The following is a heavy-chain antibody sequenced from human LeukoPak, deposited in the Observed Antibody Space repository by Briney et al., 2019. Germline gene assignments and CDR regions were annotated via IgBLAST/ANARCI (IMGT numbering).Heavy chain of an antibody. D-gene: IGHD3-10*01. Sequence: GGSLRLSCAASGFTFSSYAMSWVRQAPGKGLEWVSAISGSGGSTYYADSVKGRFTISRDNSRNTLYLQMNSLTTEDTAVYYCVKHDFYGAGSLGSHWGQGTLVTVSS. V-gene: IGHV3-23*01. J-gene: IGHJ4*02. CDR3: VKHDFYGAGSLGSH. CDR2: ISGSGGST. CDR1: GFTFSSYA.